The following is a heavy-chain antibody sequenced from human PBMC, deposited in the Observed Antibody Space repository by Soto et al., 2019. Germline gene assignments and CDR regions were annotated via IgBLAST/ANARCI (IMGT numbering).Heavy chain of an antibody. CDR1: GFTFSSYS. J-gene: IGHJ3*02. CDR3: ARDATYSSSAFDI. D-gene: IGHD6-6*01. V-gene: IGHV3-21*01. Sequence: GGSLRLSCAASGFTFSSYSMNWVRQAPGKGLEWVASISSSSSYIYYADSVKGRFTISRDNAKNSLYLQMNSLRAEDTAVYYCARDATYSSSAFDIWGQGTMVTVSS. CDR2: ISSSSSYI.